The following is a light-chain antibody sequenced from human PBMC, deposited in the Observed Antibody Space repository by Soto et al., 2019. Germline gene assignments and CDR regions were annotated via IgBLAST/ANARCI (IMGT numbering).Light chain of an antibody. CDR2: AAF. CDR1: DDINSR. V-gene: IGKV1-12*01. Sequence: DIQMTQSPSSVSASVADRVTISCRASDDINSRLAWYQQKPGNAPKLLIYAAFILQSGVPSRFSGYGSGTDFTLSISSLLPEDFATYYCQQADSFPITFGQGTRLEIK. CDR3: QQADSFPIT. J-gene: IGKJ5*01.